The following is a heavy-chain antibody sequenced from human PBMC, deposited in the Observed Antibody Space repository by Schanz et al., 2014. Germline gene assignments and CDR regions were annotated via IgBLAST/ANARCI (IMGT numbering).Heavy chain of an antibody. D-gene: IGHD5-12*01. J-gene: IGHJ3*02. CDR2: IVPIAGIT. Sequence: QVQLVQSGAEVKKPGASVKVSCKASGYTFSDYYIHWVRQAPGQGLEWMGRIVPIAGITNYAQRFQGRVTITADKSSDTAYMELSSLRSDDTAVYYCARGGGPEDVFDIWGQGTILTVSS. CDR1: GYTFSDYY. CDR3: ARGGGPEDVFDI. V-gene: IGHV1-46*01.